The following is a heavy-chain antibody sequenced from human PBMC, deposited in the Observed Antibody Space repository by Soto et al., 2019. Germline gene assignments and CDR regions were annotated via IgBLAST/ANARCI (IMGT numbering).Heavy chain of an antibody. J-gene: IGHJ3*02. Sequence: ASVKVSCKASGYTFTSYGISWVRQAPGQGLEWMGRIIANNDIASYTQKLQGRVTITTDKSTSTAYMELSSLRSEDTAVYYCARQGAVAGFPYAFDIWGQGTMVTVSS. CDR1: GYTFTSYG. D-gene: IGHD6-19*01. V-gene: IGHV1-18*01. CDR2: IIANNDIA. CDR3: ARQGAVAGFPYAFDI.